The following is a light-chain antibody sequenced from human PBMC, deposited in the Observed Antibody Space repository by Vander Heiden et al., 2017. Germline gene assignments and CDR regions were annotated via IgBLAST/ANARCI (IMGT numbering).Light chain of an antibody. J-gene: IGLJ2*01. Sequence: VLTLPPPVPAAPGQKVTISCSGSNSNVGNNYVSWYQHLPGTAPKLLMYDDNKRPSGIPDRFSGSKSGTSATLGITGLQTGDEADYYCGTWDSSMSAVVFGGGSKLTVL. CDR1: NSNVGNNY. V-gene: IGLV1-51*01. CDR3: GTWDSSMSAVV. CDR2: DDN.